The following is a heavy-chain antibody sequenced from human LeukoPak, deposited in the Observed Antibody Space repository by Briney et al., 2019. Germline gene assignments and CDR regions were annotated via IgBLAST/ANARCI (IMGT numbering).Heavy chain of an antibody. CDR3: ASSNWGFDY. V-gene: IGHV3-21*01. J-gene: IGHJ4*02. Sequence: GGSLRLSCAVSGFTFSSYSMNWVRQAPGKGLEWVSSISSSSSYIYYADSVKRRFTISRDNAKNSLYLQMNSLRAEVTAGYYCASSNWGFDYWGQGTLVTVSS. CDR2: ISSSSSYI. CDR1: GFTFSSYS. D-gene: IGHD7-27*01.